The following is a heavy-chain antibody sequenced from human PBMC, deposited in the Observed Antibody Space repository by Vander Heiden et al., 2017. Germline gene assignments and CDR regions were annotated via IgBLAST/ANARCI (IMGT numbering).Heavy chain of an antibody. V-gene: IGHV1-8*01. J-gene: IGHJ4*02. D-gene: IGHD2-2*01. CDR3: ARYCSSTSCYKFDS. CDR1: GYTFSNYE. CDR2: MDPKTGNR. Sequence: EQLVQAGAEVKKQGASVQVSCKAWGYTFSNYEINWVRQAAGQGLEWVGWMDPKTGNRGYAQTFQGRVTMTTNTSITTAYMELSSLRSEDTAVYYCARYCSSTSCYKFDSWGQGTLVTVSS.